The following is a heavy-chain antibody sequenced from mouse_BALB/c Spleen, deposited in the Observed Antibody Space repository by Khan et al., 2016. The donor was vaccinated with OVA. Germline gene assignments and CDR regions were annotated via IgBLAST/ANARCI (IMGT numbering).Heavy chain of an antibody. Sequence: VQLKESGAELVRPGVSVKISCKGSGYTFTDFTMHWVKQSHAKSLEWIGVISTYYGDATYNQKFKGKATMTVDKASSTAYMELARLTSEDSAIVYFSGGGGGNRFAYWGQGTLVTVSA. D-gene: IGHD1-3*01. J-gene: IGHJ3*01. V-gene: IGHV1S137*01. CDR2: ISTYYGDA. CDR1: GYTFTDFT. CDR3: SGGGGGNRFAY.